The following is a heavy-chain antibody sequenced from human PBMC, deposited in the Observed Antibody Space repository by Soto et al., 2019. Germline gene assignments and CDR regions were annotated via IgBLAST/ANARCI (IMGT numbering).Heavy chain of an antibody. CDR3: ARLHRITANFFPLDS. D-gene: IGHD2-21*02. CDR1: GCPISGYY. CDR2: IYNGNT. J-gene: IGHJ5*02. Sequence: PSDTLSLTCTISGCPISGYYWTWIRQSPGTGLEYIWYIYNGNTNYNPSLNSRVTISVDTSKNQFSLKLSSVTAADTAVYYCARLHRITANFFPLDSWGQGRLV. V-gene: IGHV4-59*08.